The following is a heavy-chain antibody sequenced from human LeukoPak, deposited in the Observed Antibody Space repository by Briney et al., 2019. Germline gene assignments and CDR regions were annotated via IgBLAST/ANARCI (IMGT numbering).Heavy chain of an antibody. CDR3: AREGSMTARPFVSIDY. J-gene: IGHJ4*02. Sequence: SETLSLTCTVSGDSISSYYWSWIRQPAGKGPQWIGRIHTSGSTDYNPSLGSRVTMSVDTSKNQFSLKLSSVTAADTAVYYCAREGSMTARPFVSIDYWGQGTLVTVSS. CDR1: GDSISSYY. CDR2: IHTSGST. V-gene: IGHV4-4*07. D-gene: IGHD6-6*01.